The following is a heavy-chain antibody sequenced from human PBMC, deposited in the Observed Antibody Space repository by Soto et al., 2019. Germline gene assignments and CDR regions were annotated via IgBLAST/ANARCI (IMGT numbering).Heavy chain of an antibody. CDR3: ARGRRFGEWLRFGSDNWFDP. J-gene: IGHJ5*02. V-gene: IGHV3-11*01. D-gene: IGHD5-12*01. CDR2: ISSSGSTI. CDR1: GFTFSDYY. Sequence: GGSLRLSCAASGFTFSDYYMSWIRQAPGKGLEWVSYISSSGSTIYYADSVKGRFTISRDNAKNSLYLQMNSLRAEDTAVYYCARGRRFGEWLRFGSDNWFDPWGQGTLVTVSS.